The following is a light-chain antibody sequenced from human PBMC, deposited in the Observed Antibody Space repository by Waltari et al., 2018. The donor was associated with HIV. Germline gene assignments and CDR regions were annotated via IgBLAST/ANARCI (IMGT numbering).Light chain of an antibody. V-gene: IGLV2-14*01. Sequence: QSALTQPASVSGSPGQSITISCTGTRTDLRTYHSVSWYQHHPGKAPKVIIYEVSNRPSGVSSRFSGSISANTASLTISGLQAEDEADYFCTSYISSSSPVFGGGTKVTVL. CDR3: TSYISSSSPV. J-gene: IGLJ3*02. CDR2: EVS. CDR1: RTDLRTYHS.